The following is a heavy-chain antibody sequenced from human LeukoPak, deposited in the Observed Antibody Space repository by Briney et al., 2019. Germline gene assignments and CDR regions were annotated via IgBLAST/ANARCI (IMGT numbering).Heavy chain of an antibody. D-gene: IGHD4-17*01. V-gene: IGHV4-59*08. CDR1: GGSISSYW. J-gene: IGHJ4*02. CDR2: IHYSGST. CDR3: ARHAVTHYYFDC. Sequence: PSETLSLTCTVSGGSISSYWWSWIRQPPGKGLEWIGYIHYSGSTNYNPSLESRLTISLDMSKNQFSLNLSSVTAADTAVYYCARHAVTHYYFDCWGQGTLVTVSS.